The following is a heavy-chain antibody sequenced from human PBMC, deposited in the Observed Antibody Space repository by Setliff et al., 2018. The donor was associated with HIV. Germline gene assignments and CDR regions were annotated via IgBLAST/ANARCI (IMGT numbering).Heavy chain of an antibody. CDR1: GGSISSGSYH. D-gene: IGHD2-15*01. J-gene: IGHJ3*02. V-gene: IGHV4-61*09. CDR2: IYTSGTT. Sequence: PSETLSLTCTVSGGSISSGSYHWSWIRQPAGKGLEWIGHIYTSGTTNFNPSLQSRVTISVDTSKNQFSLKLSSVTAADTAVYYCARDRLYCSGGSCYSVGPNDVFDIWGQGTMVTV. CDR3: ARDRLYCSGGSCYSVGPNDVFDI.